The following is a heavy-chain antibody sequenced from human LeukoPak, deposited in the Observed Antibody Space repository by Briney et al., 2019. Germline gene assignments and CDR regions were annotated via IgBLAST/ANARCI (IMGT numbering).Heavy chain of an antibody. D-gene: IGHD3-16*01. CDR3: ARDGALEF. CDR2: INPNSDGT. CDR1: GYTFTDYY. Sequence: ASVKVSCKASGYTFTDYYMHWVRQAPGQGLEWMGWINPNSDGTKYAQKFQGRVTLTRDTSISTAYMELRGLRSDDTAAYYCARDGALEFWGQGTLVTVSS. V-gene: IGHV1-2*02. J-gene: IGHJ4*02.